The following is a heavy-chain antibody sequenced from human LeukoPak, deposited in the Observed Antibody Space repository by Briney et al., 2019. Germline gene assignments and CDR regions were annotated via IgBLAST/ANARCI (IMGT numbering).Heavy chain of an antibody. D-gene: IGHD4-17*01. Sequence: SETLSLTCTVSGGSISSYYWGWIRQPPGKGLEWIGYIYYSGSTNYNPSLKSRVTISVDTSKNQFSLKLSSVTAAGTAVYYCARRMTTGHDAFDIWGQGTMVTVSS. CDR1: GGSISSYY. CDR3: ARRMTTGHDAFDI. J-gene: IGHJ3*02. CDR2: IYYSGST. V-gene: IGHV4-59*08.